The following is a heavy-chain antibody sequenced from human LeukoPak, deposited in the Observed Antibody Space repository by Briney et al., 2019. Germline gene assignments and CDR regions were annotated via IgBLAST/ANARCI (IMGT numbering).Heavy chain of an antibody. J-gene: IGHJ4*02. Sequence: GGSLRLSCAASGFTFSSYGMHWVRQAPGKGLEWVAVIRYDGSNKYYADSVKGRFTISRDNSKNTLYLQMNSLRAEDTAVYYCAKDLLPIVVVPAAIPLWGQGTLVTVSS. CDR1: GFTFSSYG. CDR3: AKDLLPIVVVPAAIPL. CDR2: IRYDGSNK. V-gene: IGHV3-33*06. D-gene: IGHD2-2*01.